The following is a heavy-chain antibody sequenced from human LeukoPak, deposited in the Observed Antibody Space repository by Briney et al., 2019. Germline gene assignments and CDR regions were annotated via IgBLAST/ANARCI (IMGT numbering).Heavy chain of an antibody. CDR3: ARDLMTTPTWDFDY. V-gene: IGHV1-2*02. CDR2: INPNSGTT. Sequence: ASAKVSCKGSGYTFTGYYMHWVRQAPGQGLEWMGWINPNSGTTNYAQKFQGRVTVTRDTSISTAYMELSRLESDDTAVYYCARDLMTTPTWDFDYWGQGTLVTVSS. CDR1: GYTFTGYY. D-gene: IGHD3-16*01. J-gene: IGHJ4*02.